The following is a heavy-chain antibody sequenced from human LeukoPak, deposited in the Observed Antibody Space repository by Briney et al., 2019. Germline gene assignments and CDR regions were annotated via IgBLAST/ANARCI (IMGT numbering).Heavy chain of an antibody. D-gene: IGHD3-10*01. Sequence: PGRSLRLSCAASGFTFSSYAMHWVRQAPGKGLEWVAVISYDGSNKYYADSVKGRFTISRDNSKNTLYLQMNSLRAEDTAVYYCARVDYYGSGSYPPPDYWGQGTLVTVSS. J-gene: IGHJ4*02. CDR3: ARVDYYGSGSYPPPDY. V-gene: IGHV3-30-3*01. CDR2: ISYDGSNK. CDR1: GFTFSSYA.